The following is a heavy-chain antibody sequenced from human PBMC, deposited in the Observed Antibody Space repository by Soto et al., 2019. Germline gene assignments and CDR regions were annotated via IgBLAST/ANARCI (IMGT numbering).Heavy chain of an antibody. CDR1: GFSFSTNA. J-gene: IGHJ5*01. D-gene: IGHD2-21*02. V-gene: IGHV3-48*03. CDR3: ALLRDS. CDR2: ISRDGGTI. Sequence: GGSLRLSCEASGFSFSTNAMNWVRQAPGKGPEWLSYISRDGGTIYYSSSVQGRFTVSRDNTRNSLFLQMNSLRAEDTAFYYCALLRDSWGQGAQVTVSS.